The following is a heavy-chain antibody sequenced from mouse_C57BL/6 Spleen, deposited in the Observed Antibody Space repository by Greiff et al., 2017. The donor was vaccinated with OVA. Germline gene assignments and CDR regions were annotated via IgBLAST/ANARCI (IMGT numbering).Heavy chain of an antibody. Sequence: VQLQQSGAELARPGASVKLSCKASGYTFTSYGISWVKQRTGQGLEWIGEIYPRSGNTYYNEKFKGKATLTADKSSSTAYMELRSLTSEDSAVYFCARGVYYSNYAAVWGTGTTVTVSS. CDR3: ARGVYYSNYAAV. D-gene: IGHD2-5*01. V-gene: IGHV1-81*01. J-gene: IGHJ1*03. CDR2: IYPRSGNT. CDR1: GYTFTSYG.